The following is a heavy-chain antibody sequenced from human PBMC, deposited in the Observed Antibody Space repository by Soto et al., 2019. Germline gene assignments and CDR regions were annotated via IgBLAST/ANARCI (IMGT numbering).Heavy chain of an antibody. Sequence: EVQLLESGGGLVQPGGSLRLSCAASGFTFSSYAMSWVRQAPGKGLEWVSAISGSGGSTYYADSVKGRFTISRDNSKNTLYLQMNSLRAEDTAVYYCAKVKYYYDSSGYYYDYWGQGTLVTVSS. J-gene: IGHJ4*02. V-gene: IGHV3-23*01. CDR3: AKVKYYYDSSGYYYDY. D-gene: IGHD3-22*01. CDR2: ISGSGGST. CDR1: GFTFSSYA.